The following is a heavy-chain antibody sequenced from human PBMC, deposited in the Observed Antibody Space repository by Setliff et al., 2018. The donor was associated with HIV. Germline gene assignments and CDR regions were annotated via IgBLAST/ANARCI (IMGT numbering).Heavy chain of an antibody. CDR3: AIRREVVAAATTRRGLDI. CDR2: MNPNSGNT. V-gene: IGHV1-8*02. Sequence: ASVKVSCKASGYAFSTYDTNWVRQATGRGLEWMGWMNPNSGNTGYAQQFQGRITMTRNSSISTAYMDLSSLRSEDTAEYYCAIRREVVAAATTRRGLDIWGQGTMVTVSS. CDR1: GYAFSTYD. J-gene: IGHJ3*02. D-gene: IGHD2-15*01.